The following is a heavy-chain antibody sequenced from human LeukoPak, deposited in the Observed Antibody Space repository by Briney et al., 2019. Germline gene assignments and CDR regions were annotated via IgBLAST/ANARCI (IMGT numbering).Heavy chain of an antibody. CDR1: GGSINSNNYY. D-gene: IGHD6-13*01. J-gene: IGHJ4*02. Sequence: SETLSLTCTVSGGSINSNNYYWGWIRQPPGKGLEWIGSIYSSGSAYYNPSLKSRVTISVDTSKNQFSLRLSSVTAADTAVYYCARDRYSSTENRFDYWGQGTLVTVSS. CDR2: IYSSGSA. CDR3: ARDRYSSTENRFDY. V-gene: IGHV4-39*02.